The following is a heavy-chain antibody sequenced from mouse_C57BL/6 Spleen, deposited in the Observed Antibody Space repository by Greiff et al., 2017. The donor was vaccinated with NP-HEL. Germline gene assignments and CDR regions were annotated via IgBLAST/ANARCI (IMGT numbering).Heavy chain of an antibody. CDR1: GYTFTSYW. Sequence: VQLQESGAELVKPGASVKMSCKASGYTFTSYWITWVKQRPGQGLEWIGDIYPGSGSTNYNEKFKSKATLTVDTSSSTAYMQLSSLTSEDSAVYYCAREGDYEAWFAYWGQGTLVTVSA. J-gene: IGHJ3*01. V-gene: IGHV1-55*01. D-gene: IGHD2-4*01. CDR2: IYPGSGST. CDR3: AREGDYEAWFAY.